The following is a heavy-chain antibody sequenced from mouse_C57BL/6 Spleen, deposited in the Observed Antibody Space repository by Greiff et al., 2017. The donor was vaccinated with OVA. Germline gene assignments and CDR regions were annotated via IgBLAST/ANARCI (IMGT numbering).Heavy chain of an antibody. D-gene: IGHD2-1*01. CDR3: AREGENYYGHYYAMDY. Sequence: EVQLQQSGPELVKPGASSNISCKASGYTFTDYYMNWVKQSPGKSLEWIGDINPNNGGTSYNQKFKGKATLTVDKSSSTAYMELRSLTSEDSAVYYGAREGENYYGHYYAMDYWGQGTSVTVSS. V-gene: IGHV1-26*01. J-gene: IGHJ4*01. CDR1: GYTFTDYY. CDR2: INPNNGGT.